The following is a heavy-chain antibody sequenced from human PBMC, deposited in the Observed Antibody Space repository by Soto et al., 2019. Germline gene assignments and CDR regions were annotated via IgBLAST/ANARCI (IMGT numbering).Heavy chain of an antibody. CDR1: VFTFISYA. Sequence: GWSLRLSCASSVFTFISYAMHWVRQAPGKGLEWVAVISYDGSNKYYADSVKGRFTISRDNSKNTLYLQMNSLRAEDTTVYYCAREMGIAVAGIDYWGQGTLVTVS. CDR3: AREMGIAVAGIDY. V-gene: IGHV3-30-3*01. J-gene: IGHJ4*02. CDR2: ISYDGSNK. D-gene: IGHD6-19*01.